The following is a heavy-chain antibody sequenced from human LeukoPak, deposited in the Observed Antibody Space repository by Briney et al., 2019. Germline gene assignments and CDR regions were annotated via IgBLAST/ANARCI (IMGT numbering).Heavy chain of an antibody. J-gene: IGHJ5*02. CDR3: ARGNWFDP. Sequence: GGSLRLSCAASGFPFSTYAMSWVRQAPGKGLEWVSVISGSGGDTYYADSVKGRFTISGDNSKNTVYLQMNSLRAEDTAVYYCARGNWFDPWGQGTLVTVPS. V-gene: IGHV3-23*01. CDR2: ISGSGGDT. CDR1: GFPFSTYA.